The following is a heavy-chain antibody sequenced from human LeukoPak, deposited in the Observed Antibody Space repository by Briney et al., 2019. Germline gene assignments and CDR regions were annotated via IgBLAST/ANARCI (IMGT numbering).Heavy chain of an antibody. CDR1: GYTLTELS. CDR3: ATVPYLYGGNSGKYFQH. J-gene: IGHJ1*01. V-gene: IGHV1-24*01. D-gene: IGHD4-23*01. Sequence: ASVKVSCKVSGYTLTELSMHWVRQAPGKGLEWMGGFDPEDGETIYAQKFQGRVTMTEDTSTDTAYMELSSLRSEDTAVYYCATVPYLYGGNSGKYFQHWDQGTLVTVSS. CDR2: FDPEDGET.